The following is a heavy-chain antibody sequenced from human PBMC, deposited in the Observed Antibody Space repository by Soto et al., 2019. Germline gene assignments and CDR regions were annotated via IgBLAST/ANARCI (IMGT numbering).Heavy chain of an antibody. Sequence: QVQMVQSGAEVKKPGASVKVSCKASGYTFTTYGLSWVRQAPGQGLEWMGWISAYYGSTNYAQKFQGRVTMTTDTPTSTAYMELRSLRSDDTAVYYCGREEEVLRGVVSLAYWGQGTLVTVSS. J-gene: IGHJ4*02. CDR1: GYTFTTYG. V-gene: IGHV1-18*01. CDR2: ISAYYGST. D-gene: IGHD3-10*01. CDR3: GREEEVLRGVVSLAY.